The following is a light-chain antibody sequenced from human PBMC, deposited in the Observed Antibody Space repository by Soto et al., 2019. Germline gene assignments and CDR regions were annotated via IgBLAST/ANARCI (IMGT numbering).Light chain of an antibody. Sequence: EIVLTQSPGTLSLSPGERATLSCRASQSVSSSYLAWYQQKPGQAPRLLIYGASSRATGIPDRVSGSGSGTDFTVTISRLEPEDLAAYYCQQYGSSPWTFGHATKVEIK. CDR3: QQYGSSPWT. CDR1: QSVSSSY. CDR2: GAS. J-gene: IGKJ1*01. V-gene: IGKV3-20*01.